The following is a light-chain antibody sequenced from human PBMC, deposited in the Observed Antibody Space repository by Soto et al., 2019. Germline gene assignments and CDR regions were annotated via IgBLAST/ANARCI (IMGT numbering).Light chain of an antibody. Sequence: QSALTQPASVSGSPGQSITIYCTGTSSDVGGYNYVSWYRQHPGKAPKLMIYDVSNRPSGVSNRFSGSKSGNTASLTISGLQAEDESDYYCSSYTSSSTLLYVFGTGTKLTVL. V-gene: IGLV2-14*01. J-gene: IGLJ1*01. CDR3: SSYTSSSTLLYV. CDR1: SSDVGGYNY. CDR2: DVS.